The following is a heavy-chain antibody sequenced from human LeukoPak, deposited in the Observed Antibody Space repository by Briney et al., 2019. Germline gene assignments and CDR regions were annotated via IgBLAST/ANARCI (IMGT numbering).Heavy chain of an antibody. CDR2: INHSGST. CDR1: GGSFSGYY. J-gene: IGHJ6*03. V-gene: IGHV4-34*01. Sequence: SETLSLTRAVYGGSFSGYYWSWIRQPPRKGLEWIGEINHSGSTNYNPSHKSRVTISVDTAKSRFSLKLSSVTAADTAVYYCARGVGGSSFANIICYYYYMDVWGKGTTVTVSS. D-gene: IGHD6-6*01. CDR3: ARGVGGSSFANIICYYYYMDV.